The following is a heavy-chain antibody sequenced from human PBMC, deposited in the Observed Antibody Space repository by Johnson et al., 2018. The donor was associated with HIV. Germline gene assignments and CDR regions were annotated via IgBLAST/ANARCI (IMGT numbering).Heavy chain of an antibody. Sequence: VQLVESGGGLVQPGRSQRLSCTASGFTFGDYAMSWFRQAPGKGLEWLSYITSSGSTGYADSVKGRFTISRDNAKNSLYPQMNSLRAEDTAVYFCARAINDAFDIWGQGTMVTVSP. CDR3: ARAINDAFDI. CDR1: GFTFGDYA. CDR2: ITSSGST. J-gene: IGHJ3*02. V-gene: IGHV3-20*04.